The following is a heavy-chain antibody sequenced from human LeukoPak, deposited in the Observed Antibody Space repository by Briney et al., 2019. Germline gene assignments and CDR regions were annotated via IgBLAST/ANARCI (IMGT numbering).Heavy chain of an antibody. CDR1: SGSISTSNYY. CDR2: IFYSGST. D-gene: IGHD5-24*01. Sequence: SETLSLTCTVSSGSISTSNYYWGWVRQPPGKALEWIGNIFYSGSTYYSPSLKSRVTISLDTSRNQFSLKLNSVTAADTAVYYCARGAPATENYYLDVWGKGTTVTVSS. J-gene: IGHJ6*03. CDR3: ARGAPATENYYLDV. V-gene: IGHV4-39*07.